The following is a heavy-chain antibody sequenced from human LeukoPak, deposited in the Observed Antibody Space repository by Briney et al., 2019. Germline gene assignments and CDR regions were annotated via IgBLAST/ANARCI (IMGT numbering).Heavy chain of an antibody. CDR1: GFSFSENW. J-gene: IGHJ5*02. CDR3: AKCSTSAYTTGWCNWIDP. V-gene: IGHV3-7*03. Sequence: GGSLRLSCAASGFSFSENWMSWVRQAPGKGPEWVANIRPDGNVAFHVDFVKGRFSISRDNAKNTLYLQMNSLRADDTAVYYCAKCSTSAYTTGWCNWIDPWGQGTLVTVSS. D-gene: IGHD6-19*01. CDR2: IRPDGNVA.